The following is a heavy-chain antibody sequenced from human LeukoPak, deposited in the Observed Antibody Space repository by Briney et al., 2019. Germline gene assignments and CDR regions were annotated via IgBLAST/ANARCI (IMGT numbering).Heavy chain of an antibody. Sequence: GGSLRLSCAASGFTFSSYAMSWVRQAPGKGLEWVSAISGSGGSTYYADSVKGRFTISRDNSKNTPYLQMNSLRAEDTAVYYCARSTIFGVGGNAFDIWGQGTMVTVSS. CDR2: ISGSGGST. V-gene: IGHV3-23*01. CDR1: GFTFSSYA. J-gene: IGHJ3*02. D-gene: IGHD3-3*01. CDR3: ARSTIFGVGGNAFDI.